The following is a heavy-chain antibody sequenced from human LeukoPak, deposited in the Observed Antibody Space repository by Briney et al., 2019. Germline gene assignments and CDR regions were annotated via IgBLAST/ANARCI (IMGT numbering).Heavy chain of an antibody. Sequence: SETLSLTCTVSGGPISSSNFYWGWIRQPPGKGLEWIGSIYYSGSTYYNPSLKSRVTISVDTSKNQFSLKPSSVTAADTAVYYCARYSSGWGNWFDPWGQGTLVTVSS. CDR3: ARYSSGWGNWFDP. D-gene: IGHD6-19*01. CDR2: IYYSGST. V-gene: IGHV4-39*07. CDR1: GGPISSSNFY. J-gene: IGHJ5*02.